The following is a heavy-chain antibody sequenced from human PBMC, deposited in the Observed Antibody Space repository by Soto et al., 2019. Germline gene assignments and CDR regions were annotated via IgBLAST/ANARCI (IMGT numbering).Heavy chain of an antibody. Sequence: SGPTLVNPTQTLTLTCTFSGFSLSTSGVGVGWIRQPPGKALEWLALIYWDDDKRYSPSLKSRLTITKDTSKNQVVLTTTNMDPVDTATYYCAHIRDYGPFFPPHFDYWGQGTLVTVAS. CDR2: IYWDDDK. CDR1: GFSLSTSGVG. J-gene: IGHJ4*02. D-gene: IGHD4-17*01. CDR3: AHIRDYGPFFPPHFDY. V-gene: IGHV2-5*02.